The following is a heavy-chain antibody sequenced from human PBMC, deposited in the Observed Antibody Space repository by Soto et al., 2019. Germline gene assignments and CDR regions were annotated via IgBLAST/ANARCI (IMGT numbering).Heavy chain of an antibody. J-gene: IGHJ6*02. D-gene: IGHD2-2*01. CDR2: IIPIFGTA. V-gene: IGHV1-69*01. Sequence: QVQLVQSGAEVKKPGSSVKVSCKASGGTFSSYAISWVRQAPGQGLEWRGGIIPIFGTANYAQKFQGRVTITADESTSTAYMELSSLRSEDTAVYYCARDLPELYQPRNWGMDVWGQGTTVTVSS. CDR3: ARDLPELYQPRNWGMDV. CDR1: GGTFSSYA.